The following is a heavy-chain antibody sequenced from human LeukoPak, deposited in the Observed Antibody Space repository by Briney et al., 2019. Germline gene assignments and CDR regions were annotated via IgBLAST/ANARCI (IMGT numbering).Heavy chain of an antibody. CDR2: IWYDGSNK. V-gene: IGHV3-33*01. J-gene: IGHJ4*02. Sequence: GRSLRLSCAASGFTFSSYGMHWVRQAPGKGLEWVAVIWYDGSNKYCADSVKGRFTISRDNSKNTLYLQMNSLRAEDTAVYYCARDGAHWNYVPYYFDYWGQGTLVTVSS. CDR3: ARDGAHWNYVPYYFDY. CDR1: GFTFSSYG. D-gene: IGHD1-7*01.